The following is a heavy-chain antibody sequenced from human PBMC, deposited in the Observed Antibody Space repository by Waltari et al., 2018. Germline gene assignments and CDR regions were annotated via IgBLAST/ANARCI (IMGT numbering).Heavy chain of an antibody. J-gene: IGHJ4*02. CDR2: IYYSGST. CDR1: GFTFRSTY. D-gene: IGHD2-21*01. CDR3: ARVNCGGDCYLDY. V-gene: IGHV4-59*05. Sequence: VQLVESGGGLIQPGGSLRLSCAASGFTFRSTYMNWVRQAPGKGLEWIGSIYYSGSTYYNPSLKSRVTISVDTSKNQFSLKLSSVTAADTAVYYCARVNCGGDCYLDYWGQGTLVTVSS.